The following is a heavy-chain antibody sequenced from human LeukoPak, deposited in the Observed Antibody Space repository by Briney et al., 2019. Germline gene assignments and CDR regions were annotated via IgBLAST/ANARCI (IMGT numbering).Heavy chain of an antibody. CDR2: IYWDDDK. J-gene: IGHJ4*02. CDR3: AHRRDGYNSLDY. V-gene: IGHV2-5*02. CDR1: GFSLSTSGVA. D-gene: IGHD5-24*01. Sequence: SGPTLVNPTQTLTLTCTFSGFSLSTSGVAVGWIRQPPGKALEWLGLIYWDDDKRYSPSLKSALTVTKDTSKNQVVLTMTNMDPVDTATYYCAHRRDGYNSLDYWGQETLVTVSS.